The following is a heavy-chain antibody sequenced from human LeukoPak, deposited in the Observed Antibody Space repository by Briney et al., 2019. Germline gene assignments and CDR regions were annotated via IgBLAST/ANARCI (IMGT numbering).Heavy chain of an antibody. CDR1: GFTFSSYA. Sequence: GGSLRLSCAASGFTFSSYAMHWVRQAPGKGLEWVAVISYDGSNKYYADSVKARFTISRDNSKNTLYLQMNSLSADDTAVYYCARASITMGRGELIYYFDYWGQGTLVTVSS. J-gene: IGHJ4*02. CDR3: ARASITMGRGELIYYFDY. V-gene: IGHV3-30*04. CDR2: ISYDGSNK. D-gene: IGHD3-10*01.